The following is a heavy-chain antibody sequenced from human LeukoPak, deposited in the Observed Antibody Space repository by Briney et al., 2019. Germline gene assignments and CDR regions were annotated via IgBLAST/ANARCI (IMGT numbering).Heavy chain of an antibody. J-gene: IGHJ6*03. CDR2: INPNSGGT. CDR1: GYTFTVYY. Sequence: GASVTVSCTASGYTFTVYYMHWVRQAPGQGREGMGWINPNSGGTNYAQKFQGRVTMTRDTSISTAYMELSRLRSDDTAVYYCARDSEQWLVPGYYYYMDVWGKGTTVTISS. CDR3: ARDSEQWLVPGYYYYMDV. D-gene: IGHD6-19*01. V-gene: IGHV1-2*02.